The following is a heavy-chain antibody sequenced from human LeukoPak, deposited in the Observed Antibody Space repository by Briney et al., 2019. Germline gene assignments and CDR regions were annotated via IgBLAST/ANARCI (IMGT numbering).Heavy chain of an antibody. Sequence: SETLSLTCTVSGGSISSYYWSWIRQPAGKGLEWIGRIYTSGSTNYNPSLKSRVTISVDTSKNQFSLKLNSVTAADTAVYYCARLDSSGLSIPIDYWGQGTLVTVSS. V-gene: IGHV4-4*07. CDR1: GGSISSYY. D-gene: IGHD3-22*01. CDR3: ARLDSSGLSIPIDY. CDR2: IYTSGST. J-gene: IGHJ4*02.